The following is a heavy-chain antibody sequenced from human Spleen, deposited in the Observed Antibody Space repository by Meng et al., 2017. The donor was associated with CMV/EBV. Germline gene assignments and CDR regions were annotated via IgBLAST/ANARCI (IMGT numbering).Heavy chain of an antibody. J-gene: IGHJ6*02. CDR3: ARDVVRYQLPLGAYNYGMDV. CDR2: ISNGGSNI. D-gene: IGHD2-2*01. V-gene: IGHV3-48*03. CDR1: GFTFSDYE. Sequence: GESLKISCAASGFTFSDYEIHWVRQAPGKGLEWVSYISNGGSNIFYADFVKGRFTTSRDNAKNSLYLQMYSLRAEDTGIYYCARDVVRYQLPLGAYNYGMDVWGRGTTVTVSS.